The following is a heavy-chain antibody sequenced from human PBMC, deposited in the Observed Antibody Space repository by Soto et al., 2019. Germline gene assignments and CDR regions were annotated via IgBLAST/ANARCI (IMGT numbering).Heavy chain of an antibody. V-gene: IGHV4-59*08. J-gene: IGHJ3*02. D-gene: IGHD7-27*01. CDR1: GGSISSYY. CDR2: IYYSGST. CDR3: ARRHLGTHAFDI. Sequence: PSETLSLTCTVSGGSISSYYWSWIRQPPGKGLEWIGYIYYSGSTNYNPSPKSRVTISVDTSKNQFSLKLSSVTAADTAVYYCARRHLGTHAFDIWGQGTMVTVSS.